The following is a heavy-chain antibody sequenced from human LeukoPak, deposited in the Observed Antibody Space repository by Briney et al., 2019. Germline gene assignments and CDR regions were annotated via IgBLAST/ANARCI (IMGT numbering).Heavy chain of an antibody. CDR2: IYYSGST. CDR1: GGSISSGGYY. D-gene: IGHD3-22*01. V-gene: IGHV4-61*08. Sequence: SETLSLTCTVSGGSISSGGYYWSWIRQHPGKGLEWIGYIYYSGSTNYNPSLKSRVTISVDTSKNQFSLKLSSVTAADTAVYYCASMYYYDSSGYYYGAFDIWGQGTMVTVSS. CDR3: ASMYYYDSSGYYYGAFDI. J-gene: IGHJ3*02.